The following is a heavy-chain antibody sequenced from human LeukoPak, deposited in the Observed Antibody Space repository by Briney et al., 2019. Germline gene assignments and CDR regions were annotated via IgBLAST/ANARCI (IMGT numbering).Heavy chain of an antibody. Sequence: ASVKVSCKASGYTFTSYYMHWVRQAPGQGLEWMGIINPSGGSTSYAQKFQGRVTMTRDMSTSTAYMELSSLRSEDTAVYYCARDSIAAAGKLGYWGQGTLVTVSS. CDR3: ARDSIAAAGKLGY. V-gene: IGHV1-46*01. D-gene: IGHD6-13*01. CDR1: GYTFTSYY. J-gene: IGHJ4*02. CDR2: INPSGGST.